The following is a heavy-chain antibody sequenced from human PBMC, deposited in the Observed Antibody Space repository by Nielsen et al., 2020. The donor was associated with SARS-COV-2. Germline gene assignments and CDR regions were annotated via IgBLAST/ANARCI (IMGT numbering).Heavy chain of an antibody. Sequence: SVKVSCKASGGTFGSDAFSWVRQAPGHGIEWVGGVIIVFDTANYAQKVQDRATITADESTNTVYMELSSLRSEDTAVYYCARHDYGGNSPIDSWGQGTLLTVSS. D-gene: IGHD4-23*01. CDR2: VIIVFDTA. J-gene: IGHJ4*02. CDR1: GGTFGSDA. CDR3: ARHDYGGNSPIDS. V-gene: IGHV1-69*13.